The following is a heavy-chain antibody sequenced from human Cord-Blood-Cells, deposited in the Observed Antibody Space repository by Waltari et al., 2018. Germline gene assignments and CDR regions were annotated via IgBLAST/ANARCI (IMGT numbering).Heavy chain of an antibody. D-gene: IGHD3-9*01. V-gene: IGHV3-23*01. J-gene: IGHJ4*02. CDR2: ISGSGGST. Sequence: EVQLLESGGGLVQPGGALRLPCAASGFTFSSYALSWVRQAPGKGLEWVSAISGSGGSTYYADSVKGRFTISRDNSKNTLYLQMNSLRAEDTAVYYCAKETGYDILTGYYIDYWGQGTLVTVSS. CDR1: GFTFSSYA. CDR3: AKETGYDILTGYYIDY.